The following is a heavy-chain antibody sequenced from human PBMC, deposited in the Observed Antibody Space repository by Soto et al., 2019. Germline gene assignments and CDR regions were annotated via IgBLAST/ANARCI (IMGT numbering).Heavy chain of an antibody. V-gene: IGHV4-31*03. D-gene: IGHD3-9*01. CDR2: IYYSGST. CDR1: GGSISSGGYY. CDR3: ARANYDILTGYYEGIPYYFDY. J-gene: IGHJ4*02. Sequence: SETLSLTCTVSGGSISSGGYYWSWIRQHPGKGLEWIGYIYYSGSTYYNPSLKSRVTISVDTSKNQFSLKLSSVTAADTAVYYCARANYDILTGYYEGIPYYFDYWGRGTLVTVSS.